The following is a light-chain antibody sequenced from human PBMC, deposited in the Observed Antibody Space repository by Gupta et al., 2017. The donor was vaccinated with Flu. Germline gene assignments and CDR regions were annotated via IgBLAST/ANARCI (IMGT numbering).Light chain of an antibody. CDR3: LQYGSSPWT. Sequence: EIVLTQSPDTLSLSPGDTATLSCRASQSLSSSYLAWYQQRPGQAPRLLIFGTSNRATGVPDRFSGSGSGTDFTLTFNRLEPEDFAVYYCLQYGSSPWTFGQGTKVEIK. V-gene: IGKV3-20*01. CDR2: GTS. J-gene: IGKJ1*01. CDR1: QSLSSSY.